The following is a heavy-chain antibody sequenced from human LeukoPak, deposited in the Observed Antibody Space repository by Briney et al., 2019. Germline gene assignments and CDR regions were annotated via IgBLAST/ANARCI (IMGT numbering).Heavy chain of an antibody. Sequence: GGSLRLSCAASGFTFSSYSMNWVRQAPGKGLEWVSSISSSSSYIYYADSVKGRFTISRDNAKNSLYLQMNSLRAEDTAVYYCARGRAGYCSGGSCRRHYYYMDVWGKGTTVTVSS. CDR1: GFTFSSYS. J-gene: IGHJ6*03. V-gene: IGHV3-21*01. CDR2: ISSSSSYI. D-gene: IGHD2-15*01. CDR3: ARGRAGYCSGGSCRRHYYYMDV.